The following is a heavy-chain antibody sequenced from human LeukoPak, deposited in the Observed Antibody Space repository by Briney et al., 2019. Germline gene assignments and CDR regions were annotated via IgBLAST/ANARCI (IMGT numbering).Heavy chain of an antibody. V-gene: IGHV3-23*01. Sequence: GGSLRLSCAASGFTFSSYAMSWVRQAPGKGLGWVSAISGSGGSTYYADSVKGRFTISRDNPKNTLYLQMNSLRAEDTAVYYCAKVGLRFLEWWNQFDPWGQGTLVTVSS. D-gene: IGHD3-3*01. CDR3: AKVGLRFLEWWNQFDP. J-gene: IGHJ5*02. CDR2: ISGSGGST. CDR1: GFTFSSYA.